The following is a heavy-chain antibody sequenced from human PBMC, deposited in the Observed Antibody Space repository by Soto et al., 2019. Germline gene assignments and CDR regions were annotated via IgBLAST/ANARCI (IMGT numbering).Heavy chain of an antibody. J-gene: IGHJ4*02. CDR1: GYTFSNFW. Sequence: ESLKISCQCSGYTFSNFWIGWVRQLPGQGLEWMGIIYPGDHEARYSPSFLGKVTISAETSINTAYLQWSSLEASDSAFYFCARSPRSSPYFDFWGQGALVTVSS. V-gene: IGHV5-51*01. CDR3: ARSPRSSPYFDF. CDR2: IYPGDHEA. D-gene: IGHD6-13*01.